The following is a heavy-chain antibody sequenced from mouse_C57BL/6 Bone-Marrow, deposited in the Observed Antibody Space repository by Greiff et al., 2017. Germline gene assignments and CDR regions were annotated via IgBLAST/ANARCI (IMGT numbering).Heavy chain of an antibody. CDR1: GYTFTSYW. J-gene: IGHJ2*01. Sequence: VQLQQPGAELVRPGTSVKLSCKASGYTFTSYWMHWVKQRPGQGLEWIGVIDPSDSYTNYNQKFKGKATLTVDTSSSTAYMQLSSLTSEDSAVYYCAEGSTVSPYFDYWGQGTTLTVSS. D-gene: IGHD1-1*01. CDR2: IDPSDSYT. V-gene: IGHV1-59*01. CDR3: AEGSTVSPYFDY.